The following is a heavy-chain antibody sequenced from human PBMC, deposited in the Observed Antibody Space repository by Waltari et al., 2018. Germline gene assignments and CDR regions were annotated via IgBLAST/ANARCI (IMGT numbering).Heavy chain of an antibody. Sequence: QVQLQESGPGLVKPSETLSLTCDVSGYSIDRGYFWGWVRQPPGKGLEWIGTIFHAGFTYNTPSFKGRVSMSVDTSKNQFSLNLSSVTAADTAVYYCARAPGVAAAAYFDYWGQGILVTVSS. V-gene: IGHV4-38-2*01. CDR2: IFHAGFT. D-gene: IGHD6-13*01. CDR3: ARAPGVAAAAYFDY. CDR1: GYSIDRGYF. J-gene: IGHJ4*02.